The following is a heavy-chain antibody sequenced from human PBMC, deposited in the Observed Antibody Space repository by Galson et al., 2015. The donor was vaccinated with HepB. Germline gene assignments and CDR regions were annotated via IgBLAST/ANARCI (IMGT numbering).Heavy chain of an antibody. D-gene: IGHD6-13*01. CDR1: GFTFSSYA. CDR2: ISYDGSNK. CDR3: ARDYISSWDDYDYYCMDV. J-gene: IGHJ6*02. V-gene: IGHV3-30-3*01. Sequence: ALRLSCAAAGFTFSSYAMHWVRHDPGQGLEWVAVISYDGSNKYYADSVKGRFTISRDNSKNTLYLQMNSLRAEDTAVYYCARDYISSWDDYDYYCMDVWGQGTTVTVSS.